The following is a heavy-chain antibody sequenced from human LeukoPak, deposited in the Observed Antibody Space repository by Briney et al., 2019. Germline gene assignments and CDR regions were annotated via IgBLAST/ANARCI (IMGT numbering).Heavy chain of an antibody. CDR3: ARLVGDYVAYFDY. Sequence: PGGSLRLSCAASGFTFSSYSMNWVRQAPGKGLEWVSYISSSSTIYYADSVKGRFTISRDNAKNSLYLQMNSLRAEDTAVYYCARLVGDYVAYFDYWGQGTLVTVSS. V-gene: IGHV3-48*01. J-gene: IGHJ4*02. CDR1: GFTFSSYS. CDR2: ISSSSTI. D-gene: IGHD4-17*01.